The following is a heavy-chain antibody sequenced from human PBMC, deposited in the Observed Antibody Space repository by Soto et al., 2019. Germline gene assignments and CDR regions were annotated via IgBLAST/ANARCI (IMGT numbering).Heavy chain of an antibody. CDR1: GYSFTSYW. CDR3: ARHGAAVAGLYGMDV. V-gene: IGHV5-51*01. J-gene: IGHJ6*02. CDR2: IYPGDSDT. Sequence: PGESLKISCKGSGYSFTSYWIGWVRQMPGKGLKWIGIIYPGDSDTRYSPSFQGQVTISADKSISTAYLQWSSLKASDTAMYYCARHGAAVAGLYGMDVWGQGTTVTVSS. D-gene: IGHD6-19*01.